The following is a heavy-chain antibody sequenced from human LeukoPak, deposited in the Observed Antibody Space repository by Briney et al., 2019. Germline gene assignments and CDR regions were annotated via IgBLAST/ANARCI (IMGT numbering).Heavy chain of an antibody. CDR3: ARKQWLVLADAFDI. CDR2: INHSGST. J-gene: IGHJ3*02. V-gene: IGHV4-34*01. Sequence: PSETLSLTCAVFGGSFSDYYWTWIRQPPGRGLEWIGEINHSGSTNYNPSLKSRVTISIDTSKNQFSLRLSSVTAADTAVYYCARKQWLVLADAFDIWGQGTMVTVSS. D-gene: IGHD6-19*01. CDR1: GGSFSDYY.